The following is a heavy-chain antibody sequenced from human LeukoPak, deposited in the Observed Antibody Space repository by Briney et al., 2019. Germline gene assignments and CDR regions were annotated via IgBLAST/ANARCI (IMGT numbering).Heavy chain of an antibody. CDR3: ARATLGEWNYYYMDV. J-gene: IGHJ6*03. V-gene: IGHV4-4*07. CDR2: IYTSGST. Sequence: KSSETLSLTCTVSGGSISSYYWSWIRRPAGKGLEWIGRIYTSGSTNYNPSLKSRVTMSVDTSKNQFSLKLSSVTAADTAVYYCARATLGEWNYYYMDVWGKGTTVTVSS. D-gene: IGHD3-16*01. CDR1: GGSISSYY.